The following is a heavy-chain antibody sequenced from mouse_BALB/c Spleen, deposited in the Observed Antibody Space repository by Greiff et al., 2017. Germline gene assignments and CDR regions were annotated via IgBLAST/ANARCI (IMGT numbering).Heavy chain of an antibody. CDR1: GFTFSSYT. V-gene: IGHV5-6-4*01. D-gene: IGHD1-1*01. Sequence: EVKLVESGGGLVKPGGSLKLSCAASGFTFSSYTMSWVRQTPEKRLEWVATISSGGSYTYYPDSVKGRFTISRDNAKNTLYLQMSSLKSEDTAMYYCTRDQSYYGSSYWYFDVWGAGTTVTVSS. CDR2: ISSGGSYT. CDR3: TRDQSYYGSSYWYFDV. J-gene: IGHJ1*01.